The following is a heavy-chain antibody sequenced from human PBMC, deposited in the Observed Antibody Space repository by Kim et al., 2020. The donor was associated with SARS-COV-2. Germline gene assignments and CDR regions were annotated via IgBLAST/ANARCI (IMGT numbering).Heavy chain of an antibody. CDR3: AKTVGTAGSVDF. J-gene: IGHJ4*02. V-gene: IGHV3-9*01. CDR2: L. Sequence: LGHADSGKGRFTISRDNAQNPLLLQMNRLRAGDTAFYYCAKTVGTAGSVDFWGQGTLVTVSS. D-gene: IGHD6-25*01.